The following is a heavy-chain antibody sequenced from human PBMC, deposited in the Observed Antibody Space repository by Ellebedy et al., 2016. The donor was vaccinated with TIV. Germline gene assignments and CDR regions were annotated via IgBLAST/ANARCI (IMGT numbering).Heavy chain of an antibody. D-gene: IGHD3-10*01. CDR2: IYYSGST. J-gene: IGHJ4*02. CDR3: ARGDYFYYGSGSYYFDY. V-gene: IGHV4-61*08. Sequence: GSLRLXXTVSGGSISSGGYYWSWIRQPPGKGLEWIGYIYYSGSTNYNPSLKSRVTISVDTSKNQFSLKLSSVTAADTAVYYCARGDYFYYGSGSYYFDYWGQGTLVTVSS. CDR1: GGSISSGGYY.